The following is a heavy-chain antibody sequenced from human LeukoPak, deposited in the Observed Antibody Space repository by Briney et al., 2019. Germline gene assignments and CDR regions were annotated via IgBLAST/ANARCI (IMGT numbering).Heavy chain of an antibody. V-gene: IGHV1-69*01. CDR3: ARAPGGLYYYYYMGV. J-gene: IGHJ6*03. Sequence: GGSLRLSCAASGFTFSSYAISWVRQAPGQGLEWMGGIIPIFGTANYAQKFQGRVTITADESTSTAYMELSSLRSEDTAVYYCARAPGGLYYYYYMGVWGKGTTVTISS. CDR2: IIPIFGTA. CDR1: GFTFSSYA. D-gene: IGHD2-15*01.